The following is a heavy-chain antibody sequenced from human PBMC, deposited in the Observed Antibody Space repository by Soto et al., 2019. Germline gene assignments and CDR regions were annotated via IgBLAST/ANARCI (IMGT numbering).Heavy chain of an antibody. Sequence: ASVKVSCKASGYTFTGYYMHWVRQAPGQGLEWMGWINPNSGGTNYAQKFQGRVTMTRDTPISTAYMELSRLRSDDTAVYYCARMNYYDSSGPPGFDYWGQGTLVTVSS. J-gene: IGHJ4*02. CDR1: GYTFTGYY. CDR3: ARMNYYDSSGPPGFDY. CDR2: INPNSGGT. V-gene: IGHV1-2*02. D-gene: IGHD3-22*01.